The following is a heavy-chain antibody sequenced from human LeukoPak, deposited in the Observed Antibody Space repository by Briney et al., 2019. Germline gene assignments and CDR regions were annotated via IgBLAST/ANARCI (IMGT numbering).Heavy chain of an antibody. CDR3: ASDPHSLDY. V-gene: IGHV3-48*01. Sequence: GGSLRLSCTVSGFTFSRYSMNWVRQAPGRGLEWVAYIAYTGTIHYADSVRGRFPISRDNAKTSLYLQMNSLRAEDTAVYYCASDPHSLDYWGQGTRVTVSS. CDR2: IAYTGTI. CDR1: GFTFSRYS. J-gene: IGHJ4*02.